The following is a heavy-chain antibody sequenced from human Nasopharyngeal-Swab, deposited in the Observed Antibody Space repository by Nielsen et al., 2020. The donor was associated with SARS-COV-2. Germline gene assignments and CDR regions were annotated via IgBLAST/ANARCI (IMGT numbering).Heavy chain of an antibody. CDR3: ARDYGGNLGD. D-gene: IGHD4-23*01. CDR2: ISYDGRNK. Sequence: GESLKISCAASGFTFSSYAMHWVRQAPGKGLEWVSVISYDGRNKYYADSVKGRFTISRDNSKNTLYLQMNSLRAEDTAVYYCARDYGGNLGDWGQGTLVTVSS. CDR1: GFTFSSYA. J-gene: IGHJ4*02. V-gene: IGHV3-30*04.